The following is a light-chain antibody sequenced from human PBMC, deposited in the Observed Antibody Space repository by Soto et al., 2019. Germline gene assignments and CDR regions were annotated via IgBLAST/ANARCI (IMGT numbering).Light chain of an antibody. J-gene: IGKJ1*01. Sequence: AIQMTQSPSSLSASVVDRVTITCRASQDIKNDLGWYQQKPVKAPNLLISVASSLQSGVPSRFRGGVSCTDFTLYINSLQPEDFASYYCLQDYCYTRTDGQGNKVQIK. CDR1: QDIKND. CDR3: LQDYCYTRT. CDR2: VAS. V-gene: IGKV1-6*01.